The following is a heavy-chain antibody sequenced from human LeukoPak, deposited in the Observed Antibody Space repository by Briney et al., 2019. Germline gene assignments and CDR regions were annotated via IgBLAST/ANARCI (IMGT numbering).Heavy chain of an antibody. V-gene: IGHV1-8*03. CDR1: GYTFTSYD. CDR2: MNPNSGNT. CDR3: ARSRGRFLEWLPGDYYYYMDV. Sequence: GASVKVSCKASGYTFTSYDINWVRQATGQGLEWMGWMNPNSGNTGYAQKFQGRVTITRNTSISTAYMELSSLRSEDTAVYYCARSRGRFLEWLPGDYYYYMDVWGKGTTVTVSS. D-gene: IGHD3-3*01. J-gene: IGHJ6*03.